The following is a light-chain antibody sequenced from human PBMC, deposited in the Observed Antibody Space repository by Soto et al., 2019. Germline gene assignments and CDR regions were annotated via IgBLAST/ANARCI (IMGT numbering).Light chain of an antibody. CDR1: SSDVGGYNY. V-gene: IGLV2-8*01. CDR2: EVS. Sequence: SVLAQPPSSSGSPGQSVTISCPGTSSDVGGYNYVSWYQQHPGKAPKLMIYEVSKRPSGVPDRFSGSKSGNTASLTVSGLQAEDEADYDCSSYAGSNNFGVFGTGTKVTGL. J-gene: IGLJ1*01. CDR3: SSYAGSNNFGV.